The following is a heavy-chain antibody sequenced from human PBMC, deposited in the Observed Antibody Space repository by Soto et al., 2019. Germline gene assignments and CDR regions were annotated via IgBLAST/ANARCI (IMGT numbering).Heavy chain of an antibody. D-gene: IGHD3-9*01. V-gene: IGHV3-11*01. CDR2: ISSSGSTI. CDR3: ARDRGPYYDILTGYYNPHYYFDY. J-gene: IGHJ4*02. CDR1: GLPFSDYY. Sequence: GGSLRLSCAASGLPFSDYYMSWIRQDPGKGLEWVSYISSSGSTIYYADSVKGRFTISRDNAKNSLYLQMNSLRAEDTAVYYCARDRGPYYDILTGYYNPHYYFDYWGQGTLVTVSS.